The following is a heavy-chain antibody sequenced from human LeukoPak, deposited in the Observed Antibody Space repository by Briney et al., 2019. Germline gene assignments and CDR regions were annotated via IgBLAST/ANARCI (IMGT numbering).Heavy chain of an antibody. D-gene: IGHD3-22*01. V-gene: IGHV3-11*04. CDR3: AREYYYDSSGYYFPSGYMDV. CDR1: GFTFSDYY. CDR2: ISSSGSTI. J-gene: IGHJ6*03. Sequence: GGSLRLSCAASGFTFSDYYMSWIRQAPGKGLEWVSYISSSGSTIYYADSVKGRFTISRDNAKNSLYLQMNSLRAEDTAVYYCAREYYYDSSGYYFPSGYMDVWGKGTTVTVSS.